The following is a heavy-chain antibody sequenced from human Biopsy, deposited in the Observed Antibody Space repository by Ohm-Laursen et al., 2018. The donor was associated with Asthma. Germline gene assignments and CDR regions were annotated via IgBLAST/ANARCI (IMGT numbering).Heavy chain of an antibody. CDR2: NHHNGNT. CDR3: ARGSSSRLSQWELLVSGGKRAHSYYGMDV. Sequence: SDTLSLTCVVYGGSFSSNYWSWIRQTPGKGLEWLGENHHNGNTNHNPALSRRLTLSVDTSKNQFSQRLSSVTAADTAVYFSARGSSSRLSQWELLVSGGKRAHSYYGMDVWGQGTTVTVSS. J-gene: IGHJ6*02. CDR1: GGSFSSNY. V-gene: IGHV4-34*01. D-gene: IGHD1-26*01.